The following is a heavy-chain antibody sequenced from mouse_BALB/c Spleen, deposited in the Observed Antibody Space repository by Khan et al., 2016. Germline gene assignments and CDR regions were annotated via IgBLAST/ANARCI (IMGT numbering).Heavy chain of an antibody. D-gene: IGHD2-4*01. CDR1: GFTFSSFG. CDR3: TRVGYDFDRYFDV. J-gene: IGHJ1*01. Sequence: EVELVESGGGLVQPGGSQKLSCAASGFTFSSFGMHWVRQAPEKGLEWVAYISSGSSTIYYSDTVKGRFTISRDNPTNTPYLQVTSLTSEDTAIYYCTRVGYDFDRYFDVWGAGTTVTVSS. CDR2: ISSGSSTI. V-gene: IGHV5-17*02.